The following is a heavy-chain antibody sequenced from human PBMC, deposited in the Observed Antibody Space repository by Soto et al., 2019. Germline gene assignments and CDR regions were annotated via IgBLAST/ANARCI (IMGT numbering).Heavy chain of an antibody. CDR2: IFSNDEK. J-gene: IGHJ4*02. CDR1: GFSLSNARMG. CDR3: ARIPHYSDSYYMDY. V-gene: IGHV2-26*01. D-gene: IGHD2-21*01. Sequence: SGPTLVNPTETLTLTCSVSGFSLSNARMGVSWIRQPPGKALEWLAHIFSNDEKSYSTSLKSMLTISKDTSKSHVVLTMTNMDPVDTATYFCARIPHYSDSYYMDYCAQGSLVSLS.